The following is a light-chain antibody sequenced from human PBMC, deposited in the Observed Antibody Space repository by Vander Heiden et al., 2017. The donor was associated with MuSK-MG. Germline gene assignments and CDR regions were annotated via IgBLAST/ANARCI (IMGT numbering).Light chain of an antibody. V-gene: IGKV3-20*01. CDR2: GAS. J-gene: IGKJ4*01. CDR1: QSVSSSY. Sequence: IGLTQSPGTLSLSSGERSTLSCRASQSVSSSYLAWYQQKPGQAPRLLIYGASSRATGIPDRFSGSGSGTEFTLTISRLEPEDFAVYYCQQEGSSSLTFGGGTKVEIK. CDR3: QQEGSSSLT.